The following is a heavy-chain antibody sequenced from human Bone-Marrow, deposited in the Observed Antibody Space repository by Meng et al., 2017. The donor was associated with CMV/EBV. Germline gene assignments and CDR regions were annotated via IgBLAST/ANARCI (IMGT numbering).Heavy chain of an antibody. Sequence: GESLKISCAASGFTFSSHGMHWVRQAPGKGLEWVAFIRYDGSNKYYADSVKGRFTISRDNSKNTLYLQMNSLRAEDTAVYYCAKGQSSSWSDYYYYYGMDVWGQGTTVTVSS. CDR1: GFTFSSHG. V-gene: IGHV3-30*02. J-gene: IGHJ6*02. CDR2: IRYDGSNK. D-gene: IGHD6-13*01. CDR3: AKGQSSSWSDYYYYYGMDV.